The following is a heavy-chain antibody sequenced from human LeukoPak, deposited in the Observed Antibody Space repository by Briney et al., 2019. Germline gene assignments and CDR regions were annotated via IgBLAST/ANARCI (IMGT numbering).Heavy chain of an antibody. CDR1: GGSISTSSYY. Sequence: SETLSLTCTVSGGSISTSSYYWGWIRQTPGRRLEWIGTIYYSGSTYYNPSLKSRVTMSVDTSKNQFSLQLNSVTPEDTAVYYCAREGIAVAGTGHISYYYYYYMDVWGKGTTVTISS. V-gene: IGHV4-39*07. CDR3: AREGIAVAGTGHISYYYYYYMDV. CDR2: IYYSGST. D-gene: IGHD6-19*01. J-gene: IGHJ6*03.